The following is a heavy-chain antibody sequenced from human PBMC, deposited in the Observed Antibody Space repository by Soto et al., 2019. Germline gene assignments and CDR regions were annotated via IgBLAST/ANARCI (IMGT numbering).Heavy chain of an antibody. CDR2: TYYRSKWYS. V-gene: IGHV6-1*01. Sequence: SQTLSLTCAISGDSVSSTSAAWSWIRQSPSRGLEWLGRTYYRSKWYSDYAVSVKSRITINPDTSKKQFSLQLNSVTPEDTAVYYCARGSYYSGWVWGQGTLVTVYS. CDR3: ARGSYYSGWV. J-gene: IGHJ4*02. D-gene: IGHD6-19*01. CDR1: GDSVSSTSAA.